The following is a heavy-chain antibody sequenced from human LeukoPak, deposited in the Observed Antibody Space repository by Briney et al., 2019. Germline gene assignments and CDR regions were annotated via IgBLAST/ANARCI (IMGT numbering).Heavy chain of an antibody. CDR3: AGDVRYYYGSGSYNGYYYGMDV. V-gene: IGHV1-18*04. J-gene: IGHJ6*04. Sequence: ASVKVSCKTSGYTCTSYCISWVRQAPGQGREGMGWISSYNGNTNYEQKLQGRVTMTTDTSTSTAYMELRSLRSDDTAVYYCAGDVRYYYGSGSYNGYYYGMDVWGKGTTVTVSS. CDR1: GYTCTSYC. D-gene: IGHD3-10*01. CDR2: ISSYNGNT.